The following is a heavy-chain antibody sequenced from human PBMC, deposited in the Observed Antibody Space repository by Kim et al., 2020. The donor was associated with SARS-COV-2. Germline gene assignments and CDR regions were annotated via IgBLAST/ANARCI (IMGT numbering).Heavy chain of an antibody. D-gene: IGHD2-21*01. CDR2: INGDGSST. CDR3: VRVGRCYSVDAFDF. J-gene: IGHJ3*01. Sequence: GGSLRLSCAASGFTFSNYWMHWVRQAPGKGLVWVSGINGDGSSTNYADSVKGRFTISRDNAKNTLYLRMDRLRAEDTAVYYYVRVGRCYSVDAFDFWGQGTLGTVSA. CDR1: GFTFSNYW. V-gene: IGHV3-74*01.